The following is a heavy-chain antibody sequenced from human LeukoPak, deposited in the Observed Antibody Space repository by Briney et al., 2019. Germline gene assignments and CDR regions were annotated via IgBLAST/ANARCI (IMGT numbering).Heavy chain of an antibody. D-gene: IGHD5-24*01. CDR3: AREVEMARHFDY. CDR1: GGSISAHY. Sequence: SETLSLTCTVSGGSISAHYWSWIRQPVGKGLEWIGRISTTGTTNYSPSLKSRFTMSRDTSRNQFSLKLNSVTAADTAVYYCAREVEMARHFDYWGQGTLVTVSS. CDR2: ISTTGTT. V-gene: IGHV4-4*07. J-gene: IGHJ4*02.